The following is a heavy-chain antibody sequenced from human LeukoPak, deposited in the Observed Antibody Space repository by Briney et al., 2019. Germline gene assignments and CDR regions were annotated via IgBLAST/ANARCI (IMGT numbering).Heavy chain of an antibody. J-gene: IGHJ4*02. CDR3: ARESGGGFDY. CDR2: IIPIFGTA. V-gene: IGHV1-69*01. CDR1: GGTFISYA. Sequence: VASVKVSCKASGGTFISYAISWVRQAPGQGNEWMGGIIPIFGTANYAQKFQGRVTITADQSTSTAYMELSSLRSEDTAVYYCARESGGGFDYWGQGTLVTVSS. D-gene: IGHD5-12*01.